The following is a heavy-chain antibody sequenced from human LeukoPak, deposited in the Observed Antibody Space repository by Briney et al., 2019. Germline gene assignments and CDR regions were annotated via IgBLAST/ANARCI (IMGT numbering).Heavy chain of an antibody. CDR1: GGSIRNYY. D-gene: IGHD6-13*01. V-gene: IGHV4-59*01. J-gene: IGHJ2*01. Sequence: SETLSLTCTVSGGSIRNYYWSWIRQPPGKGLEWIGYIFYSGSTNYNPSLESRVTISVDTSKNQFSLKLRSVTAADTAVYYCARVYYSSSYDYWYFDLWGRGTLVTVSS. CDR3: ARVYYSSSYDYWYFDL. CDR2: IFYSGST.